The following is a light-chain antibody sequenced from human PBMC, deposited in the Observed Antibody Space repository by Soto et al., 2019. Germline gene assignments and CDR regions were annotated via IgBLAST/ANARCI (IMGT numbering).Light chain of an antibody. CDR2: GAS. J-gene: IGKJ1*01. Sequence: EIVLTQSPGTLSLSLGERATLSCRASQSVSSTYLAWYQQEPGQAPRLLIYGASSRATGIKDWLSGSGSGTDFTLTISRLEPEDFAVYYCQQYGSSPGTFGQGTKVEIK. V-gene: IGKV3-20*01. CDR3: QQYGSSPGT. CDR1: QSVSSTY.